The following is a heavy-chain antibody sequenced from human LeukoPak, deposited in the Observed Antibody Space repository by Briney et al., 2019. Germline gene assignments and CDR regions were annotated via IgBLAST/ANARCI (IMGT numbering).Heavy chain of an antibody. Sequence: SETLSLTCAVYGGSFSGYYWCWIRQPPGKGLEWIGEINHSGSTNYNPSLKSRVTISVDTSKNQFSLKLSSVTAADTAVYYCARVRRAGYSFSPYYYYGMDVWGQGTTVTVSS. J-gene: IGHJ6*02. CDR3: ARVRRAGYSFSPYYYYGMDV. CDR2: INHSGST. CDR1: GGSFSGYY. D-gene: IGHD5-18*01. V-gene: IGHV4-34*01.